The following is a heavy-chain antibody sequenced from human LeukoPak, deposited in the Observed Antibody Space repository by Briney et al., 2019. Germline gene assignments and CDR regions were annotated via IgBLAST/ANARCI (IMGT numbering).Heavy chain of an antibody. CDR3: APNWNLDY. D-gene: IGHD1-1*01. V-gene: IGHV3-23*01. J-gene: IGHJ4*02. CDR1: GITFSSYA. Sequence: GGSLRLSCAASGITFSSYAMRWVRQAPGKGLEWVSAISASGGSTYYADSVKGRFTISRDNSKNTLHLQMNSLRAEDTAIYYCAPNWNLDYWGQGSLVTVSS. CDR2: ISASGGST.